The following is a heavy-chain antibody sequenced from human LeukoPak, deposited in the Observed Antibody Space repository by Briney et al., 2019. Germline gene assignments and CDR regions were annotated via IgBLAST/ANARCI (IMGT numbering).Heavy chain of an antibody. Sequence: GGSLTLSCAASGFTFSSYAMIWVRQAPGKGLVWVSAISGSGGSTYYADSVKGRFTISRDNSKNTLYLQMNSLRAEDTAVYYCAKDLLRMTMVRGVITWGQGTLVTVSS. CDR2: ISGSGGST. CDR1: GFTFSSYA. CDR3: AKDLLRMTMVRGVIT. J-gene: IGHJ4*02. D-gene: IGHD3-10*01. V-gene: IGHV3-23*01.